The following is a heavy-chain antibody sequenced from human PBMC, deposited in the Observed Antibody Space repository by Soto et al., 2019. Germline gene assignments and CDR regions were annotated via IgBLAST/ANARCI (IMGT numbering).Heavy chain of an antibody. CDR3: ARTYDSNGYANEFDS. D-gene: IGHD3-22*01. CDR2: IYDNGIT. CDR1: GRSITSYY. V-gene: IGHV4-59*01. J-gene: IGHJ4*02. Sequence: QVVLQESGPGLVKPSETLSLTCSVSGRSITSYYWSWVRQPPGKGLEWIGYIYDNGITSQNPSLKSRVTLSADTSQNQVSLKLTSVTAAETAVYYCARTYDSNGYANEFDSWGQGILVTVTS.